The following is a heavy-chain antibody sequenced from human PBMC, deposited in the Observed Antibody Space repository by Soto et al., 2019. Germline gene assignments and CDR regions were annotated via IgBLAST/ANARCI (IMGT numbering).Heavy chain of an antibody. CDR3: AREGSGYNL. D-gene: IGHD5-12*01. V-gene: IGHV1-69*13. J-gene: IGHJ1*01. CDR1: GGSFSSFG. CDR2: IIPVFGRP. Sequence: SVKVSCKASGGSFSSFGISWVRQAPGQGLEWMGGIIPVFGRPNYAQRFRGRLTITADESTNTVYLELIDLRSEDTVVYYCAREGSGYNLWGQGTQVTVSS.